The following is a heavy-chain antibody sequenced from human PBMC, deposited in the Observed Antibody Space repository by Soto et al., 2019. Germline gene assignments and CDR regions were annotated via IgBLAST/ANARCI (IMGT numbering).Heavy chain of an antibody. J-gene: IGHJ4*02. D-gene: IGHD3-3*01. Sequence: EVQLVESGGGLVQPGGSLRLSCAASGFTVSSNYMSWVRQAPGKGLEWVSVIYSGGSTYYADSVKGRFTISRDNSKNTLYLQMNSLRAEDTAVYYCARSNRDTPYDFWSRYNYYFDYWGQGTLVTVSS. CDR2: IYSGGST. V-gene: IGHV3-66*01. CDR1: GFTVSSNY. CDR3: ARSNRDTPYDFWSRYNYYFDY.